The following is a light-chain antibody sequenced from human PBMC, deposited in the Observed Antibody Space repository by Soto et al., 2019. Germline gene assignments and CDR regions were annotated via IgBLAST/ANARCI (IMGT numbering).Light chain of an antibody. CDR1: QGVDTTF. CDR3: QQYMSSVP. J-gene: IGKJ3*01. CDR2: GAS. Sequence: EIVLTQSPGSLSLSPGQRATLSCRASQGVDTTFFAWYQKKPGQARRLLIYGASKTATGIPDRFSGSGSGTDITLIISRLEPEEFAVYYCQQYMSSVPFGPGTRVDIK. V-gene: IGKV3-20*01.